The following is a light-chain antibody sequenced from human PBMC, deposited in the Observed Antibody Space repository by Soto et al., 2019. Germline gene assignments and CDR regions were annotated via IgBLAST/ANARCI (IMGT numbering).Light chain of an antibody. CDR3: SSYTGRTTWV. Sequence: QSALTQPASVSGSPGQSITISCTGTSSDVGSYNYVSWYQQHPGKAPKLMIYDVSDRPSGVSNRFSGSKSGNTASLTISGLQAEDEADYYCSSYTGRTTWVFGGGTQLTVL. J-gene: IGLJ7*01. CDR1: SSDVGSYNY. CDR2: DVS. V-gene: IGLV2-14*03.